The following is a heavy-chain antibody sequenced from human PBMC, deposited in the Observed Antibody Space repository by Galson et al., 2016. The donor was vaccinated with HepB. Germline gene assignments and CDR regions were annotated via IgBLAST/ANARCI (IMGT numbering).Heavy chain of an antibody. D-gene: IGHD5-18*01. CDR2: ISGSGGTT. Sequence: SLRLSCAASGFIFSSYAMSWVRQAPGKGLEWVSGISGSGGTTFYADSVKSRFTISRDNSKNTLFLQMDSLRAEDSAIYLCAKVETTAFLPFDFWGQGTLVTVSS. CDR3: AKVETTAFLPFDF. J-gene: IGHJ4*02. CDR1: GFIFSSYA. V-gene: IGHV3-23*01.